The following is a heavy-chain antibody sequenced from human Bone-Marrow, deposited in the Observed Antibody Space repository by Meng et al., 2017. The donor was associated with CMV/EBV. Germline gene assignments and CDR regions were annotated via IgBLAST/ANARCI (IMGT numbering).Heavy chain of an antibody. D-gene: IGHD6-13*01. Sequence: ASVKVSCKASGYTFTNYDISFVRQATGQGLEWMGWMNPNSGNTGYAQKFQGRVTITRNTSISTAYMELSSLRSEDTAVYYCARGDPGWGSSSWFYYYYGMDVWGQGTTVHVSS. CDR3: ARGDPGWGSSSWFYYYYGMDV. V-gene: IGHV1-8*01. J-gene: IGHJ6*02. CDR2: MNPNSGNT. CDR1: GYTFTNYD.